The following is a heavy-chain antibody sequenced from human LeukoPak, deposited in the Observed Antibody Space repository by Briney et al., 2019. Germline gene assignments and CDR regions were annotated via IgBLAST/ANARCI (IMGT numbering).Heavy chain of an antibody. CDR2: IYDRGPA. Sequence: PSQTLSLTCTVSGYAIISGGSCWNWIRQPPGKGLERIGCIYDRGPAHYNPSLKSRFSISVDGPKNQFFLLVTSLTAADTAVYYCARSRQASGLFSSWGQGTLVVVSS. V-gene: IGHV4-30-2*01. J-gene: IGHJ5*02. D-gene: IGHD3-10*01. CDR3: ARSRQASGLFSS. CDR1: GYAIISGGSC.